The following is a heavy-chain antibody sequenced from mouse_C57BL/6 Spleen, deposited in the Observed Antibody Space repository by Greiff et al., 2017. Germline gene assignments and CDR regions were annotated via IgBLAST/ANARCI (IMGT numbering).Heavy chain of an antibody. CDR2: ISSGSSTI. CDR3: AGDHLLL. V-gene: IGHV5-17*01. CDR1: GFTFSDYR. J-gene: IGHJ2*01. D-gene: IGHD1-1*01. Sequence: EVMLVESGGGLVKPGGSLKLSCAASGFTFSDYRMHWVRQAPEKGLEWVVYISSGSSTIYYADTVKGRFTISRDNDKNPLFLQMTSLRSEDTAMYYGAGDHLLLWGQGTTLTVSS.